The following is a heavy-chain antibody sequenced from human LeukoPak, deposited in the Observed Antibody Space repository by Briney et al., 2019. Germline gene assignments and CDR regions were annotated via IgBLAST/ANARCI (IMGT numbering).Heavy chain of an antibody. CDR1: GGSFSGYY. V-gene: IGHV4-34*01. CDR2: INHSGST. J-gene: IGHJ4*02. Sequence: SETLSLTCAVYGGSFSGYYWSWIRQPPGKGLEWIGEINHSGSTNYNPSLKSRVTISVDTSKNQFSLKLSSVTAADTAVYYCARAPLPFASGVVYWGQGTLVTVSS. D-gene: IGHD3-10*01. CDR3: ARAPLPFASGVVY.